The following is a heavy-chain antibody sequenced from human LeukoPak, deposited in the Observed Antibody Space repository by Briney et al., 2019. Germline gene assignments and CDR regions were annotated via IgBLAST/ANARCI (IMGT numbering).Heavy chain of an antibody. D-gene: IGHD3-22*01. CDR2: IYPGDSDT. CDR1: GYSFTSYW. CDR3: ARMGSGYYYVEGDLGDY. V-gene: IGHV5-51*01. J-gene: IGHJ4*02. Sequence: GESLKISCKGSGYSFTSYWIGWVRQMPGNGLEWMGIIYPGDSDTGYSPSFQGQVTISADKSISTAYLQWSSLKASDTAMYYCARMGSGYYYVEGDLGDYWGQGTLVTVSS.